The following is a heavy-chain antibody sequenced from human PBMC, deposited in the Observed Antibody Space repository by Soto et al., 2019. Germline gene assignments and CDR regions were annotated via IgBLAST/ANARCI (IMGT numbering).Heavy chain of an antibody. J-gene: IGHJ4*02. CDR1: GFTFSSYW. D-gene: IGHD3-22*01. CDR3: VRGDGDYYDGNGYLGRH. CDR2: LKSDGSGT. V-gene: IGHV3-74*01. Sequence: EVQLVESGGGLVQPGGSLRLSCAASGFTFSSYWMHWVHQAPGKGLVWVSRLKSDGSGTTYADSVKGRFTISRDNAKNTLYLQMNSRRAEDTAVYYCVRGDGDYYDGNGYLGRHWGQGTLVTVSS.